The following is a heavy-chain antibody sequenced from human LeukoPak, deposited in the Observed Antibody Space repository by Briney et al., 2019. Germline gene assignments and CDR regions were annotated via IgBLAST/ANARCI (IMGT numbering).Heavy chain of an antibody. CDR3: ASYPLHAYCSSTSCAIGY. D-gene: IGHD2-2*01. V-gene: IGHV1-69*13. CDR2: IIPIFGTA. Sequence: SVKVSCKASGGTFSSYAISWVRQAPGQGLEWMGGIIPIFGTANYAQKFQGRVTITADESTSTAYMELSSLRSEDTAVYYCASYPLHAYCSSTSCAIGYWGQGTLVTVSS. CDR1: GGTFSSYA. J-gene: IGHJ4*02.